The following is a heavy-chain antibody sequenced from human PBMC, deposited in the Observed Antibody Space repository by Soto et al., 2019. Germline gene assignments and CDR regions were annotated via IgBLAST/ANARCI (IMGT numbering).Heavy chain of an antibody. V-gene: IGHV3-30-3*01. CDR3: ARDEIGGLQMKYFDS. D-gene: IGHD3-3*01. J-gene: IGHJ4*02. CDR1: GFIFSSYA. Sequence: QVQLVESGGGVVQPGRSLRLSCAASGFIFSSYALHWVRQSPGKGLEWLAVISYDGSEQTYIDSVKGRFTISRDNSKNTLYLQMNSLRADDTAVYYCARDEIGGLQMKYFDSWGQGTQVTVST. CDR2: ISYDGSEQ.